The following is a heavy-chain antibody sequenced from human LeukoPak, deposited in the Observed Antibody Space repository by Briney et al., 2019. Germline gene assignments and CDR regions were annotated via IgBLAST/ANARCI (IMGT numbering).Heavy chain of an antibody. J-gene: IGHJ6*03. Sequence: QTGGSLRLSCAASGFTFSSYGMSWVRQAPGKGLEWVSAISGSGGSTYYADSVKGRFTISRDNSKNTLYLQMNSLRAEDTAVYYCAKAGNGSGSYYTTHYYYYYMDVWGKGTTVTISS. V-gene: IGHV3-23*01. D-gene: IGHD3-10*01. CDR3: AKAGNGSGSYYTTHYYYYYMDV. CDR2: ISGSGGST. CDR1: GFTFSSYG.